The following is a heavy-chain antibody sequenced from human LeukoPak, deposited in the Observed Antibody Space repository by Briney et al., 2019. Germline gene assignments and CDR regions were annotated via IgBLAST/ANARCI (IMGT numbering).Heavy chain of an antibody. J-gene: IGHJ4*02. CDR3: AKAAVYHDSCPDS. CDR2: ISSSGGST. CDR1: GFIFSTYT. V-gene: IGHV3-23*01. Sequence: GGSLRLSCAAPGFIFSTYTMNWVRQAPGKGLEWVSSISSSGGSTYYADSVKGRFTISRDNSKNTLYLQVNSLRAEDTAVYYCAKAAVYHDSCPDSWGQGTLVTVSS. D-gene: IGHD5/OR15-5a*01.